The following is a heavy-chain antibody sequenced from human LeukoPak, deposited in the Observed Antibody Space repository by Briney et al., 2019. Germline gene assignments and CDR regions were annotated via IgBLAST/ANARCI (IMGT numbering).Heavy chain of an antibody. V-gene: IGHV3-7*01. D-gene: IGHD6-6*01. CDR2: IKQDGSEK. Sequence: GGSLRLSCAASGFTFSSYWMSWVRQAPGKGLEWVANIKQDGSEKYYVDSVKGRFTISRDNAKNSLYLQMNGLRAEDTAVYYCARGYSSSSGLNWFDPWGQGTLVTVSS. CDR3: ARGYSSSSGLNWFDP. J-gene: IGHJ5*02. CDR1: GFTFSSYW.